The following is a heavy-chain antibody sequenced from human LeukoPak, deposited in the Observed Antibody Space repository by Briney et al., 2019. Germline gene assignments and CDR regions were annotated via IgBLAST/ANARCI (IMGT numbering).Heavy chain of an antibody. CDR1: GGSISSYD. V-gene: IGHV4-59*01. Sequence: SETLSLTCTVSGGSISSYDGSWIRQPPGKGVEGSGYIYYSGSTNYNPSLKSRVTISVDTSKNQFSLKLSSVTAADTAVYSCARAYASSGYDVGYWGQGTLVTVSS. J-gene: IGHJ4*02. D-gene: IGHD3-22*01. CDR2: IYYSGST. CDR3: ARAYASSGYDVGY.